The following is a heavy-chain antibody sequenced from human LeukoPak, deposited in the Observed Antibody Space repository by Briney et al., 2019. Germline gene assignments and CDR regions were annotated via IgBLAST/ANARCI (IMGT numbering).Heavy chain of an antibody. CDR2: ISGSGIAI. D-gene: IGHD1-26*01. Sequence: PGGSLRLSCEVSGLTFSNYAISWVRQAPGKGLEWVSAISGSGIAIYYADSVKGRVTSSRDNSKNTLYLQMNSLRVEDTAIYYCARYRGKTVAATPFDYWGQGTLVTVSS. V-gene: IGHV3-23*01. J-gene: IGHJ4*02. CDR3: ARYRGKTVAATPFDY. CDR1: GLTFSNYA.